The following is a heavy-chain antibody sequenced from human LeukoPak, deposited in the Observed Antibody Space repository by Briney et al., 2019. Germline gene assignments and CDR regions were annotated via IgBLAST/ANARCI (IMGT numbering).Heavy chain of an antibody. CDR2: INPGDSDT. J-gene: IGHJ4*02. V-gene: IGHV5-51*01. D-gene: IGHD4-23*01. Sequence: GESLKISCKGSGYGFTIYWIGWVRQMPGKSLEWMGIINPGDSDTTYSPSFQGQVTISADKSFSTAYLQWSSLKASDTAMYYCARHGNDYGGHVDYWGQGTLVTVSS. CDR1: GYGFTIYW. CDR3: ARHGNDYGGHVDY.